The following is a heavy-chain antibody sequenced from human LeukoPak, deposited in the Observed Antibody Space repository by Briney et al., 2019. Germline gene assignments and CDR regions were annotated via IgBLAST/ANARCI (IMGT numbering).Heavy chain of an antibody. CDR3: ARDRDYYDSSGLPRR. CDR2: IIPILGIA. D-gene: IGHD3-22*01. V-gene: IGHV1-69*04. J-gene: IGHJ4*02. CDR1: GGTFSSYT. Sequence: SVKVSCKASGGTFSSYTISWVRQAPGQGLEWMGRIIPILGIANYAQKFQGRVTITADKSTSTAYMELSSLRSEDTAVYYCARDRDYYDSSGLPRRRGQGTLVTVSS.